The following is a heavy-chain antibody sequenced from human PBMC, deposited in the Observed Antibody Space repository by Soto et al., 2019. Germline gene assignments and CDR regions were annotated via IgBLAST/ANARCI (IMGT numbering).Heavy chain of an antibody. J-gene: IGHJ4*02. V-gene: IGHV1-3*05. CDR2: INAGNGNT. D-gene: IGHD2-21*02. Sequence: QVQLVQSGAEEKKPGASVKVSCKASGYTFTSYAMHWVRQAPGQRLEWMGWINAGNGNTKYSQKFQGRVTITRDTSASTAYMELSSLRSEGTAVYYCARSIVVVPALDYWGQGTLVTVSS. CDR1: GYTFTSYA. CDR3: ARSIVVVPALDY.